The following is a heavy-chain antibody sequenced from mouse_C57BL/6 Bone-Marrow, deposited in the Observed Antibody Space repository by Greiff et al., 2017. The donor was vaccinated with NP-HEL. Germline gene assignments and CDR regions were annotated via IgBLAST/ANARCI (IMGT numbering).Heavy chain of an antibody. Sequence: QVQLQQSGPGLVQPSQSLSITCTVSGFSLTSYGVHWVRQPPGKGLEWLGVIWSGGSTDYNAAFISRLSISKDNSKSQVFFKMNSLQADDTAIYYCAKMAPFAYWGQGTLVTVSA. J-gene: IGHJ3*01. CDR1: GFSLTSYG. CDR3: AKMAPFAY. CDR2: IWSGGST. V-gene: IGHV2-4*01.